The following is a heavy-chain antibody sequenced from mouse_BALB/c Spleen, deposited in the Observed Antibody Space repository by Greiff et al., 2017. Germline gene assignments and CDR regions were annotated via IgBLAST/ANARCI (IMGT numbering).Heavy chain of an antibody. D-gene: IGHD2-4*01. CDR3: ARDDYGFAY. J-gene: IGHJ3*01. Sequence: VQLQQSGAELVKPGASVKLSCTASGFTFKDSYMHWVKQRPEQGLEWIGRIDPANGNTKYDPKFQGKATITADTSSNTAYLQLSSLTSEDTAVYYCARDDYGFAYWGQGTLVTVSA. V-gene: IGHV14-3*02. CDR1: GFTFKDSY. CDR2: IDPANGNT.